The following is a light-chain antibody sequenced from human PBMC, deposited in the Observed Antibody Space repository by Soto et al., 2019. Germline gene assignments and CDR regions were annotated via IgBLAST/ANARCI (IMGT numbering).Light chain of an antibody. CDR3: QQYKKRPPST. CDR1: QPFHNN. CDR2: GAT. J-gene: IGKJ5*01. Sequence: PGERPTLSRRPSQPFHNNYGACYEQHPGQASRLPFYGATTRATGIPARFSGSGSGTEFTLTISSLQSEDLAVEYAQQYKKRPPSTFCQGTRLEI. V-gene: IGKV3-15*01.